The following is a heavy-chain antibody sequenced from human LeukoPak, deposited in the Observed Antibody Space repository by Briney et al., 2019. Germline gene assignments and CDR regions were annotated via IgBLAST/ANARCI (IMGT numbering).Heavy chain of an antibody. CDR1: GGSMTNYY. CDR2: IYYGGST. Sequence: SETLSLTCTVSGGSMTNYYWTWIRQPPGKGLEWIGYIYYGGSTHYNPSLKSRVIISVDTSKNQFSLILSSVTAADTAVYYCARQERYYGSGSYTYFQHWGQGTLVTVSS. CDR3: ARQERYYGSGSYTYFQH. D-gene: IGHD3-10*01. V-gene: IGHV4-59*08. J-gene: IGHJ1*01.